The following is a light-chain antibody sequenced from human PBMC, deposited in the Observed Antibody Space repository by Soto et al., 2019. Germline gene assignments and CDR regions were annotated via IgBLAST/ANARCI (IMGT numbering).Light chain of an antibody. CDR1: QSLLHSNGYNY. Sequence: DIVMTQSPLSLPVTPGEPASISCRSSQSLLHSNGYNYLDWYVQKPGQSPQLLIYLNSNRASGVPDRFSGSVSGTDFTLKISRVEAEDVGVYYCMQALQTPPTFGGGTKVEIK. J-gene: IGKJ4*01. CDR3: MQALQTPPT. V-gene: IGKV2-28*01. CDR2: LNS.